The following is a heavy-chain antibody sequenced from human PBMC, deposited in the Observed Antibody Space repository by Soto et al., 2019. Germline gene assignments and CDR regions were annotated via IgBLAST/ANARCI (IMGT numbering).Heavy chain of an antibody. CDR2: ISYTGSTI. J-gene: IGHJ4*02. CDR3: ARGLRNYYDRSGLHY. V-gene: IGHV3-48*03. CDR1: EFTFSNYD. D-gene: IGHD3-22*01. Sequence: PGGSLRLSCVGSEFTFSNYDMNWVRQAPGKGLEWVSYISYTGSTIYYADSVRGRFTISRDNSKNSLYLQMNSLRAEDTAVYYCARGLRNYYDRSGLHYWGQGTLVTVSS.